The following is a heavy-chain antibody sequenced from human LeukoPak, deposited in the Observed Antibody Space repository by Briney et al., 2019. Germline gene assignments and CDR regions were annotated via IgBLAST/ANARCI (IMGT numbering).Heavy chain of an antibody. J-gene: IGHJ5*02. V-gene: IGHV3-48*03. CDR1: GFTFSSYE. Sequence: PGGSLRLSCAASGFTFSSYEMNWVRQAPGKGLEWASYISSSGSTIYYADSVKGRFTISRDNAKNSLYLQMNSLRAEDTAVYYCARESHSSGCTWFDPWGQGTLVTVSS. CDR2: ISSSGSTI. CDR3: ARESHSSGCTWFDP. D-gene: IGHD6-19*01.